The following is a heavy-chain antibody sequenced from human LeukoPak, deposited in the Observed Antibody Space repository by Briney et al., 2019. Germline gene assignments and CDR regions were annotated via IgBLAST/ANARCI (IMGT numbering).Heavy chain of an antibody. D-gene: IGHD3-22*01. Sequence: SVKLLRSSSGRVFSLCAMNGVRQPPGQGLEWMGGIIFLYDYTNYAQNLQGRVTITADKSTNTAYIELSRLRSEDTAVYYCAKESQEGASSSYFGYWGQGTQVIVSS. CDR2: IIFLYDYT. J-gene: IGHJ4*02. CDR1: GRVFSLCA. V-gene: IGHV1-69*06. CDR3: AKESQEGASSSYFGY.